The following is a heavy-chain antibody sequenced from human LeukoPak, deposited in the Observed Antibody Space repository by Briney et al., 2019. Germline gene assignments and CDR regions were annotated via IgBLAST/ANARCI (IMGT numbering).Heavy chain of an antibody. D-gene: IGHD3-3*01. CDR2: INGGNGNT. CDR1: GYTFTSYA. V-gene: IGHV1-3*03. Sequence: ASVKVSCKASGYTFTSYAMNWVRQAPGQGLEWMGWINGGNGNTKHSQEFQGRVTITRDTSASTAYMELSSLRSEDMAVYYCARDAYYDFWSGYPRYFDYWGQGTLVTVSS. J-gene: IGHJ4*02. CDR3: ARDAYYDFWSGYPRYFDY.